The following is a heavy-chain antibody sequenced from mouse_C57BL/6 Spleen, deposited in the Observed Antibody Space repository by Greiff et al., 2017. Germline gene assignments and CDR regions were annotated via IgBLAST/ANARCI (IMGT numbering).Heavy chain of an antibody. CDR1: GYTFTSYW. J-gene: IGHJ1*03. Sequence: VQLQQSGAELVKPGASVKLSCKASGYTFTSYWMQWVKQRPGQGLEWIGEIDPSDSYTNYNQKFKGKATLSVDTSSSTAYMQLSSLTSEYSAVYYCAYYYGSSYWYFDVWGTGTTVTVSS. D-gene: IGHD1-1*01. CDR3: AYYYGSSYWYFDV. CDR2: IDPSDSYT. V-gene: IGHV1-50*01.